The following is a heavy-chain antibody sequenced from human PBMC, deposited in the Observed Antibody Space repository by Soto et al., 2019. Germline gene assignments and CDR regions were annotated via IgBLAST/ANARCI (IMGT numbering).Heavy chain of an antibody. CDR2: IYYSGST. D-gene: IGHD6-6*01. CDR3: ARVGGLAARTFDY. CDR1: GGSISDFY. J-gene: IGHJ4*02. Sequence: SETLSLTCTVSGGSISDFYWSWIRQPPGKGLEWIGYIYYSGSTNYNPSLKSRVTISVDTSKNQFSLNLRSMSPADTAVYYCARVGGLAARTFDYWGPGTLVTAPQ. V-gene: IGHV4-59*01.